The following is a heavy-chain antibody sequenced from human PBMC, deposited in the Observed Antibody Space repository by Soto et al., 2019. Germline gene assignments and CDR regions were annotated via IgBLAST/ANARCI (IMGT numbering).Heavy chain of an antibody. CDR3: ARDPTVDTAMVAAFDY. CDR2: INPSGGST. D-gene: IGHD5-18*01. J-gene: IGHJ4*02. V-gene: IGHV1-46*01. Sequence: GASVKVSCKASGYTFTSYYMHWVRQAPGQGLEWMGIINPSGGSTSYAQKFQGRVTMTRDTSTSTVYMELSSLRSEDTAVYYCARDPTVDTAMVAAFDYWGQGTLVTVSS. CDR1: GYTFTSYY.